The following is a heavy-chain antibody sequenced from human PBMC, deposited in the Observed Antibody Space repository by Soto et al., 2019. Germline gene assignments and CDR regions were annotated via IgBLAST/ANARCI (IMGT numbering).Heavy chain of an antibody. V-gene: IGHV3-11*01. Sequence: PGGSLRLSCAASGFTFSDYYMSWIRQAPGKGLEWVSYISSSGSTIYYADSVKGRFTISRDNAKNSLYLQMNSLRAEDTAVYYCARGNYDYLQVPGNWFDPWGQGTLVTISS. CDR2: ISSSGSTI. CDR3: ARGNYDYLQVPGNWFDP. D-gene: IGHD3-16*01. CDR1: GFTFSDYY. J-gene: IGHJ5*02.